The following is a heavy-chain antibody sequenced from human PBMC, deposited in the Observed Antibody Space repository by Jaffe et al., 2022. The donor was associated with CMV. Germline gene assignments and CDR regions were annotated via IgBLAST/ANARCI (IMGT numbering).Heavy chain of an antibody. D-gene: IGHD3-10*01. Sequence: EVQLVESGGGLVKPGRSLRLSCTASGFTFGDYAMSWFRQAPGKGLEWVGFIRSKAYGGTTEYAASVKGRFTISRDDSKSIAYLQMNSLKTEDTAVYYCTRDRRELWFGELLPTPLDYWGQGTLVTVSS. V-gene: IGHV3-49*05. CDR1: GFTFGDYA. CDR3: TRDRRELWFGELLPTPLDY. CDR2: IRSKAYGGTT. J-gene: IGHJ4*02.